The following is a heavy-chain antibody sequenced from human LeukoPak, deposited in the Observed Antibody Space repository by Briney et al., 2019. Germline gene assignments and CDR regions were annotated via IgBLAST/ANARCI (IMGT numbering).Heavy chain of an antibody. CDR2: INHSGST. D-gene: IGHD2-2*02. CDR3: ARGLYCSSTSCYIPY. Sequence: SETLSLTCAVYGGSFSGYYWSWIRQPPGKGLEWIGEINHSGSTNYNPSLKSRVTISVDTSKNQFSLKLSSVTAADTAVYYCARGLYCSSTSCYIPYWGQGTLVTASS. CDR1: GGSFSGYY. J-gene: IGHJ4*02. V-gene: IGHV4-34*01.